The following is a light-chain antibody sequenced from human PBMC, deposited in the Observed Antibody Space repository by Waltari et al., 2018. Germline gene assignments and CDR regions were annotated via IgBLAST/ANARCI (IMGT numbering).Light chain of an antibody. CDR2: DTS. V-gene: IGKV1D-13*01. CDR3: QQFNEYPWT. Sequence: ALQLTQSPSFLSASVGDIVTITCRTRPATTSALAWYQQQAGKPPKLLIYDTSTLESGVPSRFSGGGTVAELTLTISSLQPEDVGTYYCQQFNEYPWTFGQGTKVEIK. J-gene: IGKJ1*01. CDR1: PATTSA.